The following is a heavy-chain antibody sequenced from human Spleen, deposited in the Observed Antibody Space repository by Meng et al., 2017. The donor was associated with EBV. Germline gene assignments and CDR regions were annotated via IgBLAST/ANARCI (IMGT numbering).Heavy chain of an antibody. Sequence: QGQWVQSGAEVKKAGSSVKVSCKTSGGTFRSDAVSWVRQAPGQGLEWMGGLIPMSDAPHYAQKFQDRVRITADESTSTHYMDLSGLRSEDTAVYYCASESGRGFTPDYWGQGTLVTVSS. D-gene: IGHD3-10*01. J-gene: IGHJ4*02. CDR2: LIPMSDAP. V-gene: IGHV1-69*01. CDR3: ASESGRGFTPDY. CDR1: GGTFRSDA.